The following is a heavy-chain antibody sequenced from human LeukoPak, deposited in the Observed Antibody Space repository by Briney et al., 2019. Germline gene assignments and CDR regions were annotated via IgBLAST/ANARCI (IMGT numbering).Heavy chain of an antibody. CDR1: GVTFSNYY. J-gene: IGHJ5*02. D-gene: IGHD3-22*01. CDR2: ISGSSSYI. V-gene: IGHV3-21*01. CDR3: ARDVYYYYSSGFDP. Sequence: PGGSLRLSCAASGVTFSNYYMNWVRQAPGKGLEWVSSISGSSSYIYYADSVKGRFTISRDNAKNSLYLQMNSLRAEDTAVYYCARDVYYYYSSGFDPWGQGTLVTVSS.